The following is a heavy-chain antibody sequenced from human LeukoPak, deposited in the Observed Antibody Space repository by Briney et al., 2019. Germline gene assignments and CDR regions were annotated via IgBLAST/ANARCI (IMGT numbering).Heavy chain of an antibody. CDR3: ARHLDIVATIGERNWFDP. V-gene: IGHV4-39*01. Sequence: SETLSLTCTVSGGSISSSSYYWGWIRQPPGKGLEWIGSIYYSGSTYYNPSLKSRVTISVDTPKNQFSLKLSSVTAADTAVYYCARHLDIVATIGERNWFDPWGQGTLVTVSS. CDR2: IYYSGST. CDR1: GGSISSSSYY. J-gene: IGHJ5*02. D-gene: IGHD5-12*01.